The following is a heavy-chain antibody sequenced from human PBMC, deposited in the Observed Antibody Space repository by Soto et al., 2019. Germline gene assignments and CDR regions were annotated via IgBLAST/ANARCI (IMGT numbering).Heavy chain of an antibody. CDR3: ARGLRGVLDY. J-gene: IGHJ4*02. D-gene: IGHD5-12*01. Sequence: GGALRLSCGASGFNFGNFGMHWVRQAPGKGLEWLTVISNDENIKQDSVRGRFAIARDNSKNTLYLHLTSLRAEDTAIYYCARGLRGVLDYCRQGTLVTVS. V-gene: IGHV3-33*01. CDR2: ISNDENIK. CDR1: GFNFGNFG.